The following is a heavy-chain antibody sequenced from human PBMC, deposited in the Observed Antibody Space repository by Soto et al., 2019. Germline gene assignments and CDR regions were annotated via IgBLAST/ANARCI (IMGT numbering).Heavy chain of an antibody. CDR2: ISYDGSNK. D-gene: IGHD3-9*01. CDR1: GFTFSSYG. J-gene: IGHJ4*02. Sequence: QVQLVESGGGVVQPGRSLRLSCAASGFTFSSYGMHWVRQAPGKGLEWVAVISYDGSNKYYADSVKGRFTISRDNSKNTLYLQMNSLRAEDMAVYYCAKVRGYDILTGYPPTYYFDYWGQGTLVTVSS. CDR3: AKVRGYDILTGYPPTYYFDY. V-gene: IGHV3-30*18.